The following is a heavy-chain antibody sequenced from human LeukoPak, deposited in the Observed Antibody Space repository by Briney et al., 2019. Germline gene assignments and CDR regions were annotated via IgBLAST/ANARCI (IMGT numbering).Heavy chain of an antibody. CDR2: ISSSSSYI. J-gene: IGHJ4*02. CDR3: ARDSISSSWVDY. Sequence: PGGSLRLSCAASGFTFSSYTMNWVRQAPGKGLEWVSSISSSSSYIYYADSVKGRFTISRDNAKNSLYLQMNSLRAEDTAVYYCARDSISSSWVDYWGQGTLVTVSS. D-gene: IGHD6-13*01. CDR1: GFTFSSYT. V-gene: IGHV3-21*01.